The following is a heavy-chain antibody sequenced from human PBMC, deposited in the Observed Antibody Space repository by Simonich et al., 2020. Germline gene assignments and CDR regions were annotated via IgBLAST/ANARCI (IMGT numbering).Heavy chain of an antibody. CDR1: GGSFSGYY. CDR2: INQSETT. V-gene: IGHV4-34*01. D-gene: IGHD6-13*01. J-gene: IGHJ1*01. CDR3: ARGLRVAAAGTAFQH. Sequence: QVQLQQWGAGLLKPSETLSLTCAVYGGSFSGYYWSRIRQPPGKGLEWIVEINQSETTNHNPSLKSRVTISVDTAKNQFSLKLSSVTAADTAVYYCARGLRVAAAGTAFQHWGQGTLVTVSS.